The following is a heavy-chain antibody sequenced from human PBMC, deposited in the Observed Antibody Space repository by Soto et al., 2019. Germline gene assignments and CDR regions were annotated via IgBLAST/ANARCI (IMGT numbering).Heavy chain of an antibody. Sequence: QVQLVESGGGLVKPGGSLRLSCAASGFIFSDYYMRGIRQAPGKGLECISYISSDSGYTHYADSVQGRFTISGDNAKNSLYLEMKGLRPEDTALYFCARDPMGRGVPLDYWGPGTLVTVSS. CDR2: ISSDSGYT. CDR3: ARDPMGRGVPLDY. V-gene: IGHV3-11*05. D-gene: IGHD3-10*01. J-gene: IGHJ4*02. CDR1: GFIFSDYY.